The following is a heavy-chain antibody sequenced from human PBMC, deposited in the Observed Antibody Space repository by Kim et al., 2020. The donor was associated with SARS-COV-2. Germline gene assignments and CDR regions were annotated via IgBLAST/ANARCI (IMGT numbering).Heavy chain of an antibody. D-gene: IGHD3-16*02. V-gene: IGHV3-48*03. J-gene: IGHJ4*02. CDR2: ISTVDTTM. CDR3: ARGGIGYRYYFDH. Sequence: GGSLRLSCEASGFTFSDYELNWVRQAPGKGPEWISYISTVDTTMYYSDSVKGRFTISRDNAKKSLYLQMNSLRAEDTALYYCARGGIGYRYYFDHWGEGTLVT. CDR1: GFTFSDYE.